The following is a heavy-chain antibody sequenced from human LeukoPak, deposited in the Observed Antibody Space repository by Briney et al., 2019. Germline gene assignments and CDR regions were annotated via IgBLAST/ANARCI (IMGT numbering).Heavy chain of an antibody. J-gene: IGHJ4*02. CDR2: IWYGGSNK. D-gene: IGHD5-12*01. CDR3: ARNIEEGPLACDY. Sequence: GGSLRLSCAASGFTFSSYGMHWVRQAPGKGLEWVAVIWYGGSNKYYADSVKGRFTISRDNSKNTLYLQMNSLRAEDTAVYYCARNIEEGPLACDYWGQGTLVTVSS. CDR1: GFTFSSYG. V-gene: IGHV3-33*01.